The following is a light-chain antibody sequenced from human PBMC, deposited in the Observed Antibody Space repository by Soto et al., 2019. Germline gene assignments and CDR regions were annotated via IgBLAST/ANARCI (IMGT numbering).Light chain of an antibody. CDR2: KVS. Sequence: DIVMTQTPLSSPVTLGQAASISCRSSPSLVHSDGNTYISWHHQRPGQPPRLLVYKVSDRFSGVRERFSGSGAGTDFTLTISWGEAEDFGLCYCMQVTHSAWTVGQGTKVDI. J-gene: IGKJ1*01. CDR1: PSLVHSDGNTY. V-gene: IGKV2-24*01. CDR3: MQVTHSAWT.